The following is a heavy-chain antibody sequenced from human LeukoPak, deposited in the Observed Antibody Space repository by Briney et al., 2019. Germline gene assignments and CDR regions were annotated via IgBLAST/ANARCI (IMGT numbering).Heavy chain of an antibody. Sequence: SETLSLTCAVYGGSFSGYYWSWIRQPPGKGLEWIGEINHSGSTNYNPSLKSRVTMSVDTSKNQFSLKLSSVTAADTAVYYCARDYGDNLFDYWGQGTLVAVSS. J-gene: IGHJ4*02. CDR2: INHSGST. CDR1: GGSFSGYY. V-gene: IGHV4-34*01. CDR3: ARDYGDNLFDY. D-gene: IGHD4-17*01.